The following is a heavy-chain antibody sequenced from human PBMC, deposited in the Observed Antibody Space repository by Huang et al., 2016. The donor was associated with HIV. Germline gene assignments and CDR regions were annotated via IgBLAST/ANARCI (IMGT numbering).Heavy chain of an antibody. CDR1: GFPFTNYA. V-gene: IGHV3-30*04. D-gene: IGHD6-19*01. J-gene: IGHJ5*02. CDR3: ARSAVPGDGDWFDP. CDR2: RSYDGRKK. Sequence: QVQLVESGGGLVQPGRSLRLSCAASGFPFTNYAIHWVRQAPGKGLGVVAFRSYDGRKKFYADTVKGRFTISRDNSKSTLYLLMNSLRVDDTALYYCARSAVPGDGDWFDPWGQGTLVTVSS.